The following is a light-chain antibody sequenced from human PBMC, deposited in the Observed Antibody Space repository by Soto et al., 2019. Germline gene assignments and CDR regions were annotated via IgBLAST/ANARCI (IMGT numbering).Light chain of an antibody. CDR1: QSVSSA. CDR2: DAS. CDR3: QQYNKWPRT. Sequence: ETVMTQSPATLSVSPGERATLSCRASQSVSSALAWYQQKPGLPPRLLIYDASTRATGIQARFSGSGSGTDFTLTISSLQSQDFAVYYCQQYNKWPRTFGQGTKVDIK. J-gene: IGKJ1*01. V-gene: IGKV3-15*01.